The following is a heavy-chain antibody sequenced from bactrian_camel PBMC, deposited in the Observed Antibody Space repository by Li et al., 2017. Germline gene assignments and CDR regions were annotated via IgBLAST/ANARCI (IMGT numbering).Heavy chain of an antibody. J-gene: IGHJ4*01. V-gene: IGHV3S63*01. CDR2: LGTDGST. CDR1: GFTFDDSD. Sequence: QLVESGGGSVQAGETLRLSCTASGFTFDDSDMGWYRQAPGNECEVVSTLGTDGSTYYTDSVKGRFTISQDDAKIAVYLQMDSLKPEDTGVYYCAADLILASRRISNPCRMSQGTQVTVS.